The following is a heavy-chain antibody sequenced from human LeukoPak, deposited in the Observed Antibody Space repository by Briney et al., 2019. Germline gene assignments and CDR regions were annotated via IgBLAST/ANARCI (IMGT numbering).Heavy chain of an antibody. CDR2: IYYSGST. D-gene: IGHD5-12*01. J-gene: IGHJ4*02. Sequence: SETLSLTCTVSGGSISSSSYYWGWIRQPPGKGLEWIGSIYYSGSTYYNPSLKSRVTISVDTSKNQFSLKLSSVTAADTAVYYCARFSVGYSGYDFDYWGQGTLVTVSS. CDR1: GGSISSSSYY. V-gene: IGHV4-39*07. CDR3: ARFSVGYSGYDFDY.